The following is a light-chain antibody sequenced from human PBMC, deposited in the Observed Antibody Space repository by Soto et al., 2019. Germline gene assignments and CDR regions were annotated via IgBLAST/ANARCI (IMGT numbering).Light chain of an antibody. CDR2: GAS. CDR1: QSVSSD. V-gene: IGKV3-15*01. J-gene: IGKJ4*01. CDR3: QQYNNWPPLT. Sequence: EIGMTQSRATLSVSPGERATRACRASQSVSSDVAWYQQKPGQKPRLLIYGASTRATGIPARISGSGSGTEFTLTISSLQSEDFAVYYCQQYNNWPPLTFGGGTKVEIK.